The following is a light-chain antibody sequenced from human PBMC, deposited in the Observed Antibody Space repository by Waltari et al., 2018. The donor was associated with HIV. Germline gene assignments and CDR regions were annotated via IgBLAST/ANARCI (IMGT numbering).Light chain of an antibody. Sequence: NFILTQSHSVSESPGKTVTISCTRSSGGIGSTYIQWYQQRPGRSPDTVIYEDSQRPSVVPTRFSGSVDSASNSASLTISGLKTEDEADYFCQSYDGTTVVFGGGTRLTVL. CDR3: QSYDGTTVV. CDR1: SGGIGSTY. V-gene: IGLV6-57*01. CDR2: EDS. J-gene: IGLJ2*01.